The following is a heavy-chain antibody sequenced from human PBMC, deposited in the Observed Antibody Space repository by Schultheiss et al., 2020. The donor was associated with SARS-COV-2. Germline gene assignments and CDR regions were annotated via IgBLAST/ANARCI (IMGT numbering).Heavy chain of an antibody. Sequence: SGPTLVKPTQTLTLTCSFSGFSLNSTTVGVGVGWIRQSPGKALEWLARIDWGDDKFYSTSLKTRLTISKDTSKNQVVLTMTNMDPVDTATYYCARINAALYFDFWGQGTLVTVSS. D-gene: IGHD6-25*01. CDR3: ARINAALYFDF. CDR1: GFSLNSTTVGVG. J-gene: IGHJ4*02. CDR2: IDWGDDK. V-gene: IGHV2-70*04.